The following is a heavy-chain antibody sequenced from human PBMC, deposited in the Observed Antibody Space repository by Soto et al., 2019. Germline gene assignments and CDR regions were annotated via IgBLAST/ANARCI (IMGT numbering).Heavy chain of an antibody. V-gene: IGHV1-24*01. D-gene: IGHD6-13*01. CDR2: FDPEDGET. J-gene: IGHJ6*02. CDR3: ATDSSLPGQQLVPYYYGMDV. CDR1: GYTLTELS. Sequence: ASVKVSCKVSGYTLTELSMHWVRQAPGKGLEWMGGFDPEDGETIYAQKFQGRVTMTEDTSTDTAYMELSSLRSEDTAVYYCATDSSLPGQQLVPYYYGMDVWGQGTTVTVSS.